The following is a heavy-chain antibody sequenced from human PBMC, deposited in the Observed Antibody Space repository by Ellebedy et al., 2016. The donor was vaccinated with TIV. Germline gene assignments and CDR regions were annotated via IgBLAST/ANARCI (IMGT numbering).Heavy chain of an antibody. CDR2: ISSSSSTI. V-gene: IGHV3-48*01. CDR1: GFTFSSYS. D-gene: IGHD2-2*01. Sequence: PGGSLRLSYAASGFTFSSYSMNWVRQAPGKGLEWVSYISSSSSTIYYADSVKGRFTISRDNAKNSLYLQMNSLRAEDTAVYYCAPTPVVPAEDYWGQGTLVTVSS. J-gene: IGHJ4*02. CDR3: APTPVVPAEDY.